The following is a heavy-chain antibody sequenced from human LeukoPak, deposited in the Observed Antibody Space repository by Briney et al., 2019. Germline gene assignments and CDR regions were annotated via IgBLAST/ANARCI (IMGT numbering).Heavy chain of an antibody. CDR1: GFTFSGNW. Sequence: PGGSLTLSREASGFTFSGNWMSWVRQAPGKGLEWVASINPDGSQKFFVDSVKGRFTISRDNTKNSLYLQMNTLGAEDTAMYYCAKLLGTATTYDSWGQGTRVTVSS. D-gene: IGHD5-24*01. J-gene: IGHJ4*02. CDR3: AKLLGTATTYDS. V-gene: IGHV3-7*01. CDR2: INPDGSQK.